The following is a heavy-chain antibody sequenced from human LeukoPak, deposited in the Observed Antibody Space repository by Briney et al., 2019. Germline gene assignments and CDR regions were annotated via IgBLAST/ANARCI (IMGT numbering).Heavy chain of an antibody. CDR1: GDSVSSNSAA. V-gene: IGHV6-1*01. CDR2: TYYRSKWYN. Sequence: SQTLSLTCAISGDSVSSNSAAWNWIRQSPSRGLEWLGRTYYRSKWYNDYAVSVKSRITINPDTSKNQSSLQLNSVTPEDTAVYYCARESFTSNGIAVAGTVDYWGQGTLVTVSS. D-gene: IGHD6-19*01. CDR3: ARESFTSNGIAVAGTVDY. J-gene: IGHJ4*02.